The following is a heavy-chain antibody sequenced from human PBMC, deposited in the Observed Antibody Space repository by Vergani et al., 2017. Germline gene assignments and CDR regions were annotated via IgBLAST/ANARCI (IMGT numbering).Heavy chain of an antibody. CDR2: IRYDGSNK. V-gene: IGHV3-30*02. D-gene: IGHD3-22*01. CDR3: AKGVDSSGYYAFDY. Sequence: QVRLVESGGGVVQPGRSLRLSCAASGFTFSSYGMHWVRQAPGKGLEWVAFIRYDGSNKYYADSVKGRFTISRDNSKNTLYLQMNSLRAEDTAVYYCAKGVDSSGYYAFDYWGQGTLVTVSS. CDR1: GFTFSSYG. J-gene: IGHJ4*02.